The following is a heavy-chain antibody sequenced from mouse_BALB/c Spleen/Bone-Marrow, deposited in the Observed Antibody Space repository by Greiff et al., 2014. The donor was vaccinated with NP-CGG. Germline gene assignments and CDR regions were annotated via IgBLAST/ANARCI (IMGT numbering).Heavy chain of an antibody. Sequence: EVKLMESGGGLVKPGGSLKLSCAASGFAFSSYDMSWVRQTPEKRLEWVAYISHGGGTTYYSDTVKGRFTISRDNAKNTLYLQMSSLKSEDTATYYCTRHGGYYPYYYAMDYWGQGTSVTVSS. CDR1: GFAFSSYD. V-gene: IGHV5-12-1*01. CDR3: TRHGGYYPYYYAMDY. CDR2: ISHGGGTT. J-gene: IGHJ4*01. D-gene: IGHD2-3*01.